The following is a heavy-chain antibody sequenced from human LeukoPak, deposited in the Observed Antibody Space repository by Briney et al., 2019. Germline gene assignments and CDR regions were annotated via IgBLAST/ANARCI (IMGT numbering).Heavy chain of an antibody. V-gene: IGHV1-46*01. D-gene: IGHD1-26*01. Sequence: ASVKVSCKASGYTFTSYYMHWVRQAPGQGLEWMGMINPSGGSTSYAQKFQGRVTMTRDMSTSTVYMELSSLRSEDTAVYYCARGGGSYYMGVRYFDYWGQGTLVTVSS. CDR1: GYTFTSYY. CDR3: ARGGGSYYMGVRYFDY. J-gene: IGHJ4*02. CDR2: INPSGGST.